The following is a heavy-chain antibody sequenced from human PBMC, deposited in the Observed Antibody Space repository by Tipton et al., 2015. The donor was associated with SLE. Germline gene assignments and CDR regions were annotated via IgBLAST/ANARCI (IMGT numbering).Heavy chain of an antibody. Sequence: LRLSCTVSGGSISSYYWSWIRQPPGKGLEWIGYIYYSGSTNYNPSLKSRVTISVDTSKNQFSLKLSSVTAADTAVYYCARRRRAAAGRSYWYFDLWGRGTLVTVSS. D-gene: IGHD6-13*01. CDR1: GGSISSYY. CDR3: ARRRRAAAGRSYWYFDL. CDR2: IYYSGST. V-gene: IGHV4-59*08. J-gene: IGHJ2*01.